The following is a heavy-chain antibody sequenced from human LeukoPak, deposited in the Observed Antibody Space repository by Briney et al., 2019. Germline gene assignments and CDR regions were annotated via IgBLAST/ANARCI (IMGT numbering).Heavy chain of an antibody. V-gene: IGHV5-51*01. CDR1: GYSFTSYW. CDR2: IYPGDSDT. D-gene: IGHD3-16*01. CDR3: AIPTLGGDHVGYFDY. Sequence: GESLKISCKGSGYSFTSYWIGWVRQMPGKGLEWMGIIYPGDSDTRYSPSFQGQVTISADKSISTAYLQWSSLKASDTAMYYCAIPTLGGDHVGYFDYWGQGTLVTVSS. J-gene: IGHJ4*02.